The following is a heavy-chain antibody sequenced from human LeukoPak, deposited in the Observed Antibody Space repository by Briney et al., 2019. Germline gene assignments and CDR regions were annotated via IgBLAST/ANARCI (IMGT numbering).Heavy chain of an antibody. CDR1: GFTFSTYA. J-gene: IGHJ4*02. Sequence: GGSLRLSCAASGFTFSTYAVHWVRQAPGMGLEWVSGISGDGYSTYYADSVKGRFTISRDNSKNTVYLQMNSLRDEDTAVYYCAKRSGSPRPEYFDYWGQGTLVTVPS. V-gene: IGHV3-23*01. CDR3: AKRSGSPRPEYFDY. CDR2: ISGDGYST. D-gene: IGHD1-14*01.